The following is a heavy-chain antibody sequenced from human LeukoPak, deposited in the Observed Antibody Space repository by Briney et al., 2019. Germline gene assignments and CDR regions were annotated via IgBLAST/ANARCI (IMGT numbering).Heavy chain of an antibody. CDR1: GGSFSGYY. V-gene: IGHV4-34*01. D-gene: IGHD5-18*01. Sequence: SETLSLTCAVYGGSFSGYYWSWIRQPPGKGLEWIGEINHSGSTNYNPSLKSRVTISVDTSKNQFSLKLSSATAADTAVYYCARVRGYSYGYLGVYFDYWGQGTLVTVSS. J-gene: IGHJ4*02. CDR3: ARVRGYSYGYLGVYFDY. CDR2: INHSGST.